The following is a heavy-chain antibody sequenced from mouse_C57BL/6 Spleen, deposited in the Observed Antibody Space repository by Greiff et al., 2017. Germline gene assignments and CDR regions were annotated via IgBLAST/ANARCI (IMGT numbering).Heavy chain of an antibody. D-gene: IGHD4-1*01. CDR1: GFTFSDYY. CDR3: ARVNWEYAMDY. Sequence: EVKLMESGGGLVQPGGSLKLSCAASGFTFSDYYMYWVRQTPEKRLEWVAYISNGGGSTYSPDTVKGRFTISRDSAKNTLYLQMSRLKSEDTAMYYCARVNWEYAMDYWGQGTSVTVSS. V-gene: IGHV5-12*01. CDR2: ISNGGGST. J-gene: IGHJ4*01.